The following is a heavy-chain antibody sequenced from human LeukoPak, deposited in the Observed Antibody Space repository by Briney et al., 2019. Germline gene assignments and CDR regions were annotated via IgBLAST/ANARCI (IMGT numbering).Heavy chain of an antibody. D-gene: IGHD3-22*01. CDR1: GFTFSSYA. V-gene: IGHV3-30-3*01. J-gene: IGHJ4*02. Sequence: GGSLRLSCAASGFTFSSYAMHWVRQAPGKGLEWVAVISYDGSNKYHADSVKGRFTISRDNSKNTLYLQMNSLRAEDTAVYYCARDLTMIVVVTPDYWGQGTLVTVSS. CDR2: ISYDGSNK. CDR3: ARDLTMIVVVTPDY.